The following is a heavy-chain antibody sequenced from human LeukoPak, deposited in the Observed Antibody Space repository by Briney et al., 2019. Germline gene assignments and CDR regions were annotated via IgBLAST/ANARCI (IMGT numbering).Heavy chain of an antibody. CDR1: GFIFDDYA. D-gene: IGHD1-26*01. CDR2: ISWNSGSI. J-gene: IGHJ3*02. CDR3: ARTSGSYWVDSFDI. Sequence: GGSLRLSCAASGFIFDDYAMHWVRQAPGKGLEGVSGISWNSGSIGYADSVKGRFTISRDNAKNSLYLQMNSLRAEDMALYYCARTSGSYWVDSFDIWGQGTMVTVSS. V-gene: IGHV3-9*03.